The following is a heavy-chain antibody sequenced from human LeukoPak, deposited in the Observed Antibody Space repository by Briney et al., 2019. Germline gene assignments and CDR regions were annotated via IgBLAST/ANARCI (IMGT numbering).Heavy chain of an antibody. CDR2: IKGDGSIT. CDR1: GFTFSNYW. Sequence: PGGPLRLSCAPSGFTFSNYWMNWVRQAPGKGLVWVSRIKGDGSITYYADSVKGRFTVSRDNDKNTLYLQTDSLRADDTALYYCVKSDWFDPWGQGTLVTVSS. V-gene: IGHV3-74*01. J-gene: IGHJ5*02. CDR3: VKSDWFDP.